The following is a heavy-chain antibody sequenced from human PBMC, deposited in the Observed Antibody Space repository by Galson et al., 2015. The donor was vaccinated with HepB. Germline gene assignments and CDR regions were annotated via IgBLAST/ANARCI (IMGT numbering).Heavy chain of an antibody. J-gene: IGHJ4*02. CDR1: GFTFGDYA. V-gene: IGHV3-49*03. Sequence: SLRLSCAASGFTFGDYAMSWFRQAPGKGLEWVSFIRSKAYGETTEYAASVKGRFSISRDDSKKIAYLQVNSLKTEDTAVYYCAREVEWSDYPFDYWAREPRSPSPQ. D-gene: IGHD1-26*01. CDR2: IRSKAYGETT. CDR3: AREVEWSDYPFDY.